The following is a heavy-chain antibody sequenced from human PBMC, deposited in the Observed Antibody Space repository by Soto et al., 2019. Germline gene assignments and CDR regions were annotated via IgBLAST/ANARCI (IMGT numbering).Heavy chain of an antibody. CDR1: GFTFSNYA. V-gene: IGHV3-23*01. CDR2: VSGGGSNT. CDR3: ARSGSDWFTFDY. D-gene: IGHD6-19*01. Sequence: EVQLLESGGGLVQPGGSLRLSCAASGFTFSNYAMSWVRQAPGKGLEWVSAVSGGGSNTYFAESVRGRFTISRDNSENTLELQLNRLGAEDTGVYFCARSGSDWFTFDYWGQGALLTVSS. J-gene: IGHJ4*02.